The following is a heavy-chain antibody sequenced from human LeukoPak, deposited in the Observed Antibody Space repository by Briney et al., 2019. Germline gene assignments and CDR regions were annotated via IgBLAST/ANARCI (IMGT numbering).Heavy chain of an antibody. J-gene: IGHJ3*02. CDR3: ARGGEYYYDSSGSLGAFDI. CDR2: ISAYNGNT. D-gene: IGHD3-22*01. CDR1: GYTFTSYD. Sequence: ASVKVSCKASGYTFTSYDINWVRQATGQGLEWMGWISAYNGNTNYAQKLQGRVTMTTDTSTSTAYMELRSLRSDDTAVYYCARGGEYYYDSSGSLGAFDIWGQGTMVTVSS. V-gene: IGHV1-18*01.